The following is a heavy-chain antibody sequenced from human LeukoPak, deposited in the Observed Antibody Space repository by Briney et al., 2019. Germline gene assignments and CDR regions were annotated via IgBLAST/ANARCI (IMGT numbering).Heavy chain of an antibody. V-gene: IGHV3-23*01. CDR2: ISRGKT. Sequence: GGSLRLSCAASGFPFSSHAMIWVPQPPGKGLEWFSAISRGKTYYADSVRGRFTISRDDSKNTVSLQMNSLRDEDTALYYCVREAGYCASVCLKSNWFDPWGQGTLVTVSS. CDR1: GFPFSSHA. J-gene: IGHJ5*02. CDR3: VREAGYCASVCLKSNWFDP. D-gene: IGHD2-21*02.